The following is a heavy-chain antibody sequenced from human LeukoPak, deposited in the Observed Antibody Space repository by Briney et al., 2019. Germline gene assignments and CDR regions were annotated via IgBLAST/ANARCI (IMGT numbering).Heavy chain of an antibody. V-gene: IGHV3-30*18. D-gene: IGHD4-17*01. Sequence: GGSLRLSCAASGFSFISYGMHWVRQAPGKGLEWVGVISDDGRSKDYADSVKGRFTISRDNSKDTLYLQMNSLRDEDTAVYYRAKRPSDYGDYVSYFDYWGQGTLVTVSS. J-gene: IGHJ4*02. CDR1: GFSFISYG. CDR2: ISDDGRSK. CDR3: AKRPSDYGDYVSYFDY.